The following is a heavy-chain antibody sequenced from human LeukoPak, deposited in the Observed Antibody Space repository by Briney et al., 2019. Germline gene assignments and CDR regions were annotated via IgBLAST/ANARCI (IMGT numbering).Heavy chain of an antibody. CDR1: GFTFSSYW. CDR2: INSDGSST. Sequence: GGSLRLSCAASGFTFSSYWMHWVRQAPGKGLVWVSRINSDGSSTTYADSVKGRFTISRDNAKNTLYLQMNSLRAEDSAVYYCARLYGGYGDYYFDYWGQGALVTVSS. V-gene: IGHV3-74*01. D-gene: IGHD4-17*01. J-gene: IGHJ4*02. CDR3: ARLYGGYGDYYFDY.